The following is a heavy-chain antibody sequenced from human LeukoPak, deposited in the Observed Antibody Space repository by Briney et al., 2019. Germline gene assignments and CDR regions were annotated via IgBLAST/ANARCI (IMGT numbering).Heavy chain of an antibody. D-gene: IGHD2-2*01. CDR1: GFTFSSYS. V-gene: IGHV3-23*01. Sequence: PGASLRLSCAASGFTFSSYSMSWVRQAPGKGPEWVSTISGSGSSTYYADSVKGRFTITRDNSRNTLYPQMNSLRGEDTAVYYCAKGGCGGPSCSSAEYHWGQGTLVTVSS. J-gene: IGHJ4*02. CDR3: AKGGCGGPSCSSAEYH. CDR2: ISGSGSST.